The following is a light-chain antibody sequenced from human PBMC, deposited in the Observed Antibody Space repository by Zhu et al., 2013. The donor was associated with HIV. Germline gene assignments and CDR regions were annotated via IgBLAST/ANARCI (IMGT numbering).Light chain of an antibody. CDR2: AAS. CDR3: QQYDNLLSFT. J-gene: IGKJ3*01. Sequence: IQLTQSPSSLSASVGDRVTITCRASQGISNSLAWYQQKPGKVPKLLIYAASTLSSEVPSRFSGSGSGTDFTFTISSLQPEDFATYYCQQYDNLLSFTFGPGTKVDIK. CDR1: QGISNS. V-gene: IGKV1-33*01.